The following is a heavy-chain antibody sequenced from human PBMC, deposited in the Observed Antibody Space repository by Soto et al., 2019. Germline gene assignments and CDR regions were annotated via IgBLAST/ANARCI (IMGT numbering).Heavy chain of an antibody. CDR3: AKDGLSYSCCWSNFDY. V-gene: IGHV3-43*01. CDR1: GFTFDDYT. CDR2: ISWDGDNT. D-gene: IGHD6-19*01. Sequence: GGSLRLSCAASGFTFDDYTMHWVRQAPGKGLEWVSLISWDGDNTYYADSVKGRFTISRDNSKNSLYLQMNSLRTEDTALYYCAKDGLSYSCCWSNFDYWGQGTLVTVSS. J-gene: IGHJ4*02.